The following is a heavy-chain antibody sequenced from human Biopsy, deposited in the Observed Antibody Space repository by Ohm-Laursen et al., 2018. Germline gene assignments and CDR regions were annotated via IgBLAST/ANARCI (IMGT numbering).Heavy chain of an antibody. J-gene: IGHJ6*02. V-gene: IGHV3-9*01. CDR1: GFNFNHYA. Sequence: LSLTCAASGFNFNHYAMQCVRQVPGKGLEWVSSISWSNDNIHYADSVKGRFTISRDNAKNSLYLQMNSLRAEDTAFYYCAKVRKGFGESGSQYNSDMDVWGQGTTVTVSS. CDR2: ISWSNDNI. CDR3: AKVRKGFGESGSQYNSDMDV. D-gene: IGHD3-10*01.